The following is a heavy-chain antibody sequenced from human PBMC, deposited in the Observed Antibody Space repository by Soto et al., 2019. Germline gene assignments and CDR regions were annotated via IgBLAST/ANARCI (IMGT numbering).Heavy chain of an antibody. J-gene: IGHJ6*02. D-gene: IGHD1-26*01. CDR2: IIPIFGTA. V-gene: IGHV1-69*12. CDR1: GGTFSSYA. Sequence: QVQLVQSGAEVKKPGSSVKVSCKASGGTFSSYAISWVRQAPGQGLEWMGGIIPIFGTADYAQTFQGRVTITADESTSAADMDLSSLRSEDTAVYYCASHTGSSPEGRYYYGMDVWGQGTTVTVSS. CDR3: ASHTGSSPEGRYYYGMDV.